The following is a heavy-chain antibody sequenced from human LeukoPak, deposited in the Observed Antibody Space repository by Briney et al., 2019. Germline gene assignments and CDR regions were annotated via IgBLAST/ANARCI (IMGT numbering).Heavy chain of an antibody. CDR2: IYSGGST. Sequence: PGGSLRLSCAASGFTVSSNYMSWVRQAPGKGLEWVSVIYSGGSTYYADSVKGRFTISRDNSKNTLYLQMNSLRAEDTAVYYCARVHATTAGFDYWGQGTLVTVSS. CDR3: ARVHATTAGFDY. D-gene: IGHD4-17*01. CDR1: GFTVSSNY. J-gene: IGHJ4*02. V-gene: IGHV3-53*01.